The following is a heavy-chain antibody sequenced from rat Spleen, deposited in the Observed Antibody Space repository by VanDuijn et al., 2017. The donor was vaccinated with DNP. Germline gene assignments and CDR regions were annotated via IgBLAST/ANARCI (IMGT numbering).Heavy chain of an antibody. V-gene: IGHV3-3*01. CDR2: INSAGST. J-gene: IGHJ2*01. CDR3: ARRANWEDYFDY. Sequence: EVQLQESGPGLVKPSQSLSLTCSVTGYSITSGYGWNWIRKFPGNKLEWMGYINSAGSTNYNPPLKSQISITRDTSKNQFFLQLTSVTTEDTATYYCARRANWEDYFDYWGQGVMVTVSS. CDR1: GYSITSGYG. D-gene: IGHD5-1*01.